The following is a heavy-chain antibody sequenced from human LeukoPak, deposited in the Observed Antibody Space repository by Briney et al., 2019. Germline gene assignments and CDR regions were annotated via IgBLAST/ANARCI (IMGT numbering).Heavy chain of an antibody. Sequence: GGSLRLSCAASGFTFSSYGMHWVRQAPGKGLEWVAVISYDGSNKYYADSVKGRFTISRDNAKNSLYLQMNSLRAEDTAVYYCARALADSRGYYLGVDYWGQGTLVTVSS. CDR2: ISYDGSNK. V-gene: IGHV3-30*03. CDR3: ARALADSRGYYLGVDY. J-gene: IGHJ4*02. D-gene: IGHD3-22*01. CDR1: GFTFSSYG.